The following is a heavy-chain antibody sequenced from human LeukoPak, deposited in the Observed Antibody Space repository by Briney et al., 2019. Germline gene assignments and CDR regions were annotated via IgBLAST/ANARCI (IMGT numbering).Heavy chain of an antibody. CDR2: ISNGGRYL. D-gene: IGHD3-10*01. CDR3: ARDSTYGDCDD. CDR1: RFTLSNYY. J-gene: IGHJ4*02. Sequence: PGGSLRLSCVSSRFTLSNYYMGWIRQAPGKGLEWVSSISNGGRYLYYADSVKGRFTISRDNAKNSLYLQMNSLRAEDTAVYYCARDSTYGDCDDWGQGTLVTVSS. V-gene: IGHV3-21*01.